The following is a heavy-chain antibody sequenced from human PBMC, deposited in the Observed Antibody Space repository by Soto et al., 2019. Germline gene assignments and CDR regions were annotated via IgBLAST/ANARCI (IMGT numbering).Heavy chain of an antibody. D-gene: IGHD3-10*01. Sequence: QVQLQESGPGLVKPSETLSLTCTVSGGSISSYYWSWIRQPPGKGVEGIGYIYYSGRTNYNPSLKSPFPMSVDTSTNHFSLKLSSVTAADTAVYYCARGGITMVRGVYNWFDPWGQGTLVTVSS. CDR1: GGSISSYY. CDR3: ARGGITMVRGVYNWFDP. CDR2: IYYSGRT. V-gene: IGHV4-59*01. J-gene: IGHJ5*02.